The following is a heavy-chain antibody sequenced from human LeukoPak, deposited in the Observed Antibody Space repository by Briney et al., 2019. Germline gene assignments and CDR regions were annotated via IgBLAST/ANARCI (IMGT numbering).Heavy chain of an antibody. V-gene: IGHV3-48*01. CDR1: GFTFSNYG. Sequence: PGGSLRLSCAASGFTFSNYGMDWVRQAPGKGLEWVSYISSSSSSIYYADSVKGRFTISRDNAKNSLFLQMNSLRAEDTAVYYCARGVAARPDYWGQGTLVTVSS. D-gene: IGHD6-6*01. J-gene: IGHJ4*02. CDR3: ARGVAARPDY. CDR2: ISSSSSSI.